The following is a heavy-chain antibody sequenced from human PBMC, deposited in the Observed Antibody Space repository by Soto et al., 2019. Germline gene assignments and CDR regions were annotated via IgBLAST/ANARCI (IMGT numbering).Heavy chain of an antibody. Sequence: ASVKVSCTASGYTFTSYGLSWVRQAPGQGLEWMGWISAYNGNTNYAQKLQGRVTMTTDTSTSTAYMELRSLRSDDTAVYYCARAGDSSGPVALGYWGQGTLVTVSS. D-gene: IGHD6-19*01. CDR2: ISAYNGNT. CDR1: GYTFTSYG. V-gene: IGHV1-18*01. J-gene: IGHJ4*02. CDR3: ARAGDSSGPVALGY.